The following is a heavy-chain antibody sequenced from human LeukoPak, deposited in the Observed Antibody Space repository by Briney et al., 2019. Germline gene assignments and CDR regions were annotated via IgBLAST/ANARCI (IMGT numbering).Heavy chain of an antibody. Sequence: PSQTLSLTCTVSGGSISSGDYYWSWIRPPPGKGLEWIGYIYYSGSTYYNPSLKSRVTISVDTSKNQFSLKLSSVTAADTAVYYCATERGRYCSSTSCYRVGVYWGQGTLVTVSS. J-gene: IGHJ4*02. V-gene: IGHV4-30-4*08. D-gene: IGHD2-2*02. CDR2: IYYSGST. CDR1: GGSISSGDYY. CDR3: ATERGRYCSSTSCYRVGVY.